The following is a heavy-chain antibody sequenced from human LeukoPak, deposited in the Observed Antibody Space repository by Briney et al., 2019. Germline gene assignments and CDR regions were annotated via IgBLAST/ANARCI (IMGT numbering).Heavy chain of an antibody. D-gene: IGHD3-22*01. CDR2: VYYSGST. CDR1: GGSISGSNYY. CDR3: ARGYFYYDSSGYPHEDYYYYYMDV. Sequence: PSETLSLTCTVSGGSISGSNYYWGWIRQPPGKGLEWIGVVYYSGSTYYSSSFKSRVTISVDTSKNQFSLKLSSVTAADTAVYYCARGYFYYDSSGYPHEDYYYYYMDVWGKGTTVTISS. V-gene: IGHV4-39*07. J-gene: IGHJ6*03.